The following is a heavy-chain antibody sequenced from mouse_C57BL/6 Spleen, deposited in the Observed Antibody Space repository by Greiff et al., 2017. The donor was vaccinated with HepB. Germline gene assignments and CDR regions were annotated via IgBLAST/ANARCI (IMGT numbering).Heavy chain of an antibody. CDR2: IWSGGST. J-gene: IGHJ3*01. CDR1: GFSFTSYG. CDR3: ARNDYGSSEFAY. D-gene: IGHD1-1*01. V-gene: IGHV2-2*01. Sequence: VMLVESGPGLVQPSQSLSITCTVSGFSFTSYGVHWVRQSPGKGLEWLGVIWSGGSTDYNAAFISRLSISKDNSKSQVFFKMNSLQADDTAIYYCARNDYGSSEFAYWGQGTLVTVSA.